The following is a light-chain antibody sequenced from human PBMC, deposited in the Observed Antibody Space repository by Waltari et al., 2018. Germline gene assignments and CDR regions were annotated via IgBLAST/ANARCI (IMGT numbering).Light chain of an antibody. Sequence: QSVLTQPPSVSGAPGQRVTISCTGSSSNIGAGYDVHWYQQLPGTAPKLLIYVTCTRPSGLPDRFSGSKSGTSASLAITGLQAEDEADYYCQSYDSSLSAVVFGGGTKLTVL. V-gene: IGLV1-40*01. J-gene: IGLJ2*01. CDR1: SSNIGAGYD. CDR3: QSYDSSLSAVV. CDR2: VTC.